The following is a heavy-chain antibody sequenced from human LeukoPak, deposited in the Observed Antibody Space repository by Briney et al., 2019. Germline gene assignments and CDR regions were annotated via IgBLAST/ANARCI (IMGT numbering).Heavy chain of an antibody. CDR2: IYHSGST. CDR1: GYSISSGYY. CDR3: AGKIDISGYTEYFQH. J-gene: IGHJ1*01. Sequence: SETLSLTCTVSGYSISSGYYWGWIRQPPGKGLEWIGSIYHSGSTYYNPSLKSRVTISVDTSKNQFSLKLSSETAADTAVYYCAGKIDISGYTEYFQHSGQGTLVTVST. D-gene: IGHD3-22*01. V-gene: IGHV4-38-2*02.